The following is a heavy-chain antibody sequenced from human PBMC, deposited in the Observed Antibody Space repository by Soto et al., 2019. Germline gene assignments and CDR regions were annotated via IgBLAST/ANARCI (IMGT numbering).Heavy chain of an antibody. V-gene: IGHV3-21*01. Sequence: GGSLRLSCAASGFTFSSYSMNWVRQAPGKGLEWVSSISSSSSYIYYADSVKGRFTISRDNAKNSLYLQMNSLRAEDTAVYYCARSAVAGSDYFDYWGQGTLVTVSS. CDR2: ISSSSSYI. CDR1: GFTFSSYS. D-gene: IGHD6-19*01. J-gene: IGHJ4*02. CDR3: ARSAVAGSDYFDY.